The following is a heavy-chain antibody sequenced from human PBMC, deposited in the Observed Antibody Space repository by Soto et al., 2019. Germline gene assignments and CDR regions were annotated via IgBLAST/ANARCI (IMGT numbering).Heavy chain of an antibody. Sequence: SETLSLTCTVSGGSISSYYWSWIRQPPGKGLEWIGYIHYSGSTNYNPSLKSRVTISVDTSKNQFSPKLSSVTAADTAVYYCARGAHQGRVVPAAKHAMDVWGQGTTVTVSS. D-gene: IGHD2-2*01. CDR2: IHYSGST. CDR3: ARGAHQGRVVPAAKHAMDV. J-gene: IGHJ6*02. CDR1: GGSISSYY. V-gene: IGHV4-59*01.